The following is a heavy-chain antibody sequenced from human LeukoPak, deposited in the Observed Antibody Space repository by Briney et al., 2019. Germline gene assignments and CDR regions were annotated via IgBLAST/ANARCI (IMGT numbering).Heavy chain of an antibody. V-gene: IGHV3-66*02. CDR2: IYSGGST. J-gene: IGHJ4*02. CDR1: GFTFSSYA. Sequence: GRSLRLSCAASGFTFSSYAMHWVRQAPGKGLEWVSVIYSGGSTYYTDSVKGRFTISRDNSKNTLYLQMNSLRAEDTAVYYCARHDSSGYQEFDYWGQGTLVTVSS. CDR3: ARHDSSGYQEFDY. D-gene: IGHD3-22*01.